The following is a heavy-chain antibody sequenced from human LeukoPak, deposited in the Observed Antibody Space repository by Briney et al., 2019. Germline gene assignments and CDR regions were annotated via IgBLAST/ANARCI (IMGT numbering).Heavy chain of an antibody. CDR3: ARAVTMVRVYDY. CDR2: ISAYNGNT. J-gene: IGHJ4*02. Sequence: ASVKVSCKASGYTFTSYGISWVRQAPGQGLEWMGWISAYNGNTNYAQKLQGRVTMTTGTSTSTAYMELSSLRSDDTAVYYCARAVTMVRVYDYWGQGTLVTVSS. D-gene: IGHD3-10*01. V-gene: IGHV1-18*01. CDR1: GYTFTSYG.